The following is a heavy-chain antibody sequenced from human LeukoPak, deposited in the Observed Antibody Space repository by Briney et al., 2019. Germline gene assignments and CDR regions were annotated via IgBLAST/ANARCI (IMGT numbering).Heavy chain of an antibody. V-gene: IGHV1-3*03. Sequence: ASVKVSCKASGYTFTSYAMHWVRQAPGQRLEWMGWINAGNGNTKYSQEFQGRVTITRDTSASTAYMELSSLRSEDMAVYYCARALRPYCSSTSCSDAFDIWGQGTMVTVSS. CDR2: INAGNGNT. J-gene: IGHJ3*02. D-gene: IGHD2-2*01. CDR3: ARALRPYCSSTSCSDAFDI. CDR1: GYTFTSYA.